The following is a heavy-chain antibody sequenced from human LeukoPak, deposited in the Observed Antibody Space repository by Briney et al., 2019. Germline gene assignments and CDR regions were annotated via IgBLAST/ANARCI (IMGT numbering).Heavy chain of an antibody. J-gene: IGHJ3*02. D-gene: IGHD6-19*01. CDR2: FDPEDGET. Sequence: ASVKVSCKVSGYTLTELSMHWVRQAPGKGLEWMGGFDPEDGETIYAQKFQGRVTTTEDTSTDTAYMELSSLRSEDTAVYYCATDGYSSGWYPPVRPVGAFDIWGQGTMVTVSS. CDR1: GYTLTELS. CDR3: ATDGYSSGWYPPVRPVGAFDI. V-gene: IGHV1-24*01.